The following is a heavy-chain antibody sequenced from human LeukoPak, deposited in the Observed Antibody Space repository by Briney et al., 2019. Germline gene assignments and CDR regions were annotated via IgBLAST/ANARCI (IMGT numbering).Heavy chain of an antibody. V-gene: IGHV4-39*07. Sequence: SETLSLTCTVPGGSISSSSYYWGWIRQPPGKGLEWIGRIYNSGSTYYNPPLKSRVTISVDTSKNQFSLKLSSVTAADTAVYYCARVAGGYSYGYPDYWGQGTLVTVSS. J-gene: IGHJ4*02. CDR2: IYNSGST. CDR3: ARVAGGYSYGYPDY. CDR1: GGSISSSSYY. D-gene: IGHD5-18*01.